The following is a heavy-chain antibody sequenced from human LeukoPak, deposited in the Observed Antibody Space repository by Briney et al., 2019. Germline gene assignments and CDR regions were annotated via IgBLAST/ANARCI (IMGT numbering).Heavy chain of an antibody. CDR1: GFTFSSYG. CDR3: ARQDYGDSTARFDY. J-gene: IGHJ4*02. V-gene: IGHV3-30*02. Sequence: GGSLRLSCAASGFTFSSYGMHWVRQAPGKGLEWVAFIRYDGSNKYYADSVKGRFTISRDNSKNTLYLQMNSLRAEDTAVYYCARQDYGDSTARFDYWGQGTLVTVSS. CDR2: IRYDGSNK. D-gene: IGHD4-17*01.